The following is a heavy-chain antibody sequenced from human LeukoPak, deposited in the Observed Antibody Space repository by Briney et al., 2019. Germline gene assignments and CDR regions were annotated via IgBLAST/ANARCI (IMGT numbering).Heavy chain of an antibody. J-gene: IGHJ4*02. D-gene: IGHD3-16*02. CDR1: GGSISSSSYY. Sequence: PSETLSLTCTVSGGSISSSSYYWGWIRQPPGKGLEWIGTIYHSGSTYYNPSLKSRVTISVDTSKNQFSLKLSSVTAADTAVYYCAREGGSYRIDYWGQGTLVTVSS. V-gene: IGHV4-39*07. CDR3: AREGGSYRIDY. CDR2: IYHSGST.